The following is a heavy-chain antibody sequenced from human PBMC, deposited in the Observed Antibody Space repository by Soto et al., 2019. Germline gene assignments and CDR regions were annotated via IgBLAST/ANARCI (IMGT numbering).Heavy chain of an antibody. D-gene: IGHD3-16*01. V-gene: IGHV3-15*07. CDR3: TTDATIGALMGIGY. Sequence: EVQLVESGGGLVKPGGSLRLSCAASGFVFNKAWMNWVRHAQGKGLEWVGRIKTKSDGETTDYADPVKGRFTISRDDSENTLYLEINSLKTEDTAVYYCTTDATIGALMGIGYWGQGTLVSVSS. J-gene: IGHJ4*02. CDR2: IKTKSDGETT. CDR1: GFVFNKAW.